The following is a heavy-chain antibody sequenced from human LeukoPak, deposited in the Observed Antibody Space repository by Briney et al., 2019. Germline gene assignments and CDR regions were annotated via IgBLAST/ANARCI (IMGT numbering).Heavy chain of an antibody. CDR2: IYLCDYDT. V-gene: IGHV5-51*01. CDR3: ARLWARALDI. Sequence: GASLKISCNGSGYSFTTYWIGWVRQMPGQGLEWMGFIYLCDYDTRYRSSFQGQSTISADKPISTGYLQWSSLKASGTTMYYWARLWARALDIWGQGTMVTVSS. CDR1: GYSFTTYW. D-gene: IGHD3-10*01. J-gene: IGHJ3*02.